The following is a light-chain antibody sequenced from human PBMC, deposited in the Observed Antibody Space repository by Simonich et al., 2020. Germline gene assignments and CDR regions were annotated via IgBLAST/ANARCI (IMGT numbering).Light chain of an antibody. CDR1: KLGDKY. CDR2: QDR. CDR3: QAWDSSNWV. Sequence: SYELTQPPSVSVSPGQTASITCSGDKLGDKYACWYQQQPGQSPVLVIYQDRKRPSGSPGQFYGSNSGNTATLTISGTQAMDEADYYCQAWDSSNWVFGGGTKLTVL. J-gene: IGLJ3*02. V-gene: IGLV3-1*01.